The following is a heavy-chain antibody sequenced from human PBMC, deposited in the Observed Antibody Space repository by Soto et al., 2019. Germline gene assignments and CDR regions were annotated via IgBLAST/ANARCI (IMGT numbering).Heavy chain of an antibody. CDR3: ARDPNLYYLDY. V-gene: IGHV4-59*01. CDR2: IHYSGTT. Sequence: SETLSLTCTVSGGSISGYYWSWIRQPPGKGLEWIGYIHYSGTTNYNPSLKSRVTISVDTSKNQFSLKVSSVTAADTAVYYCARDPNLYYLDYWGQGTLVTVSS. D-gene: IGHD2-8*01. CDR1: GGSISGYY. J-gene: IGHJ4*02.